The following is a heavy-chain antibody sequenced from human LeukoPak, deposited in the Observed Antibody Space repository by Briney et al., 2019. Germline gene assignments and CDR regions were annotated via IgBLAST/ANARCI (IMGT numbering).Heavy chain of an antibody. D-gene: IGHD3-22*01. CDR2: INPNNGGT. Sequence: ASVKVSCKASGYTFTGYYMHWVRQAPGQGLEWMGRINPNNGGTNYAQKFQGRVTMTRDMSMSTAYMELSRLRSVDTAVYYCAGEDNSSGHRPFDIWGQGTMVTVPS. J-gene: IGHJ3*02. V-gene: IGHV1-2*06. CDR3: AGEDNSSGHRPFDI. CDR1: GYTFTGYY.